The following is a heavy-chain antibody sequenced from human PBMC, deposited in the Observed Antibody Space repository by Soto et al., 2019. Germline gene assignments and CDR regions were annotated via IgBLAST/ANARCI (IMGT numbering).Heavy chain of an antibody. J-gene: IGHJ6*02. Sequence: QVQLVESGGGVVQPGRSLRLSCAASGFTFSSYAMHWVRQAPGKGLEWVAVISYDGSNKYYADSVKGRFTISRDNSKNTLYLHMNSLRAEDTAVYYCARDGDNWNYWGYYYGMDVWGQGTTVTVSS. V-gene: IGHV3-30-3*01. CDR1: GFTFSSYA. CDR3: ARDGDNWNYWGYYYGMDV. D-gene: IGHD1-7*01. CDR2: ISYDGSNK.